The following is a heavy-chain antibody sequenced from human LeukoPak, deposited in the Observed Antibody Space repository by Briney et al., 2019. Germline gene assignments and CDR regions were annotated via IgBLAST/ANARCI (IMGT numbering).Heavy chain of an antibody. CDR2: IYYSGST. CDR3: ASKWVTYCYNSSAYHYPTDVFDI. CDR1: GGSISSYY. Sequence: PSETLSLTCTVSGGSISSYYWSWIRQPPGKGLEWIGYIYYSGSTNYNPSLKSRVTISVETSKNQFSLKLSSVTAADTAVYYCASKWVTYCYNSSAYHYPTDVFDIWGQGTMVTVSS. J-gene: IGHJ3*02. D-gene: IGHD3-22*01. V-gene: IGHV4-59*01.